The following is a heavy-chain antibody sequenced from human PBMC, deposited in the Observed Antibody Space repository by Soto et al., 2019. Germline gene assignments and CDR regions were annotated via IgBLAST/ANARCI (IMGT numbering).Heavy chain of an antibody. CDR3: ARDRRGCTNGVCLMHAFDI. Sequence: GGSLRLSCAASGFTFSSYWMSWVRQAPGKGLEWVANIKQGGSEKYYVDSVKGGFTIYRDNAKNSLYLQMNSLRAEDTAVYYCARDRRGCTNGVCLMHAFDILGQGTMVTVSS. V-gene: IGHV3-7*01. J-gene: IGHJ3*02. CDR1: GFTFSSYW. D-gene: IGHD2-8*01. CDR2: IKQGGSEK.